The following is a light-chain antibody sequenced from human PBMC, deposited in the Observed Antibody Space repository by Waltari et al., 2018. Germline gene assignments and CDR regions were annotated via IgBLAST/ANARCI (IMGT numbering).Light chain of an antibody. CDR3: QQYGSSRT. Sequence: EIVLTQSPGTLSLSPGDRATLSCRASQSVSSSFLAWYQQNPGQSPRLLIYGASSRATGIPDRFSGSGSGTDFTLTISRLEPEDFAVYYCQQYGSSRTFGQGTKVEIK. J-gene: IGKJ1*01. CDR1: QSVSSSF. CDR2: GAS. V-gene: IGKV3-20*01.